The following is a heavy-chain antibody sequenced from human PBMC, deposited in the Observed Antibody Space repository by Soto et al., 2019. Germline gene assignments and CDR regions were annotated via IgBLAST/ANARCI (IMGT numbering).Heavy chain of an antibody. J-gene: IGHJ4*02. Sequence: GESLKISCKGSGYSFASYWITWVRQKPGKGLEWMGRIDPSDSQTYYSPSFRGHVTISVTKSITTVFLQWSSLRASDTAMYYCARQIYDSDTGPNFQYYFDSWGQGTPVTVSS. V-gene: IGHV5-10-1*01. CDR2: IDPSDSQT. CDR3: ARQIYDSDTGPNFQYYFDS. D-gene: IGHD3-22*01. CDR1: GYSFASYW.